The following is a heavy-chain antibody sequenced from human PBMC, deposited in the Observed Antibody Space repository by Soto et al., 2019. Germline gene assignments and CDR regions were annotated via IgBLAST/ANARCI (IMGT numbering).Heavy chain of an antibody. CDR1: GFIFSTYS. J-gene: IGHJ4*02. CDR2: IYGNGDQT. Sequence: GGFLRLSCSASGFIFSTYSMNWVRQAPGKGLEWVSGIYGNGDQTFYADSVKGRVTISRDNSNNILFLQINSLRAEDTAVYYCVQTTGWPGFDFWGQGTLVTVSS. CDR3: VQTTGWPGFDF. V-gene: IGHV3-23*01. D-gene: IGHD6-19*01.